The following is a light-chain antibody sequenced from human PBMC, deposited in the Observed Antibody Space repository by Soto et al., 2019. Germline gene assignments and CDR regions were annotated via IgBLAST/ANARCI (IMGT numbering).Light chain of an antibody. Sequence: IVLTQSPGTLSLSHRERATLSCRASQSISSSFLAWYQQKPGQAPRLLFYGASSRATGVPDTFSGSGSGTDFTLTISRLEPEDFAVYYCQQYGSSWWTFGQGTKVDIK. CDR1: QSISSSF. V-gene: IGKV3-20*01. CDR3: QQYGSSWWT. CDR2: GAS. J-gene: IGKJ1*01.